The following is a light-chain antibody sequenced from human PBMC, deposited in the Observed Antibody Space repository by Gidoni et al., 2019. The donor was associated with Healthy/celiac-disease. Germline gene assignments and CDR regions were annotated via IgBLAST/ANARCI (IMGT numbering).Light chain of an antibody. J-gene: IGKJ2*01. CDR1: QSVSSSY. V-gene: IGKV3-20*01. Sequence: EIVLTQSPGTLSLSPGERATLSCRASQSVSSSYLAWYQQKPGIPDRFSGSGSGTDFTLTISRLEPEDFAVYYCQQYGSSSYTFGQGTKLEIK. CDR3: QQYGSSSYT.